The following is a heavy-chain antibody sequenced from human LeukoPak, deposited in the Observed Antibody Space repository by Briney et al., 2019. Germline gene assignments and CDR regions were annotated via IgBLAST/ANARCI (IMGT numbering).Heavy chain of an antibody. CDR3: AKAPSMPPYFDY. CDR2: IKSKTDGGTT. J-gene: IGHJ4*01. V-gene: IGHV3-15*01. D-gene: IGHD2/OR15-2a*01. CDR1: GFTFSNAW. Sequence: GGSLRLSCAASGFTFSNAWMSWVRQAPGKGLEWVGRIKSKTDGGTTDYAAPVKGRFTISRDDSKNTLYLQMNSLRAEDTAVYYCAKAPSMPPYFDYWGQEPWSPSPQ.